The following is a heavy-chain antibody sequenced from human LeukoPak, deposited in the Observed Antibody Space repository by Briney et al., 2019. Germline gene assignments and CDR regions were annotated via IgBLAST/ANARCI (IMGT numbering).Heavy chain of an antibody. Sequence: SETLSLTCTVSGGSISSSSYYWGWLRQPPGKGLEWIGSIYYSGSTYYNPSLKSRVTISVATSKNQFSLKLSSVTAADTAVYYCARELTYYDFWSGYHADAFDIWGQGTMVTVSS. CDR2: IYYSGST. D-gene: IGHD3-3*01. CDR3: ARELTYYDFWSGYHADAFDI. J-gene: IGHJ3*02. V-gene: IGHV4-39*07. CDR1: GGSISSSSYY.